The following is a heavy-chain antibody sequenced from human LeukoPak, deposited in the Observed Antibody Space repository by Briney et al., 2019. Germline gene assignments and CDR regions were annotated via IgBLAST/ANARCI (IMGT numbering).Heavy chain of an antibody. Sequence: SGGSLRLSCAASGFTFNTYAMSWVRQAPGKGLEWVANIKQDGSEKNYVDSVKGRFIISRDNAKNSLYLQMNTLRADDTAVYYCARDGFGTGSNWGQGTLVTVSS. D-gene: IGHD3-16*01. J-gene: IGHJ4*02. CDR3: ARDGFGTGSN. V-gene: IGHV3-7*03. CDR2: IKQDGSEK. CDR1: GFTFNTYA.